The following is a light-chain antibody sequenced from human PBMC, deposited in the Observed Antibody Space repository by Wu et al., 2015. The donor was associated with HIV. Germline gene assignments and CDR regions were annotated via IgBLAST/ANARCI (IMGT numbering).Light chain of an antibody. J-gene: IGKJ2*01. CDR2: AAS. V-gene: IGKV1-39*01. CDR1: QSISNY. CDR3: QQSYSTPRYT. Sequence: DIQMTQSPSSLSASVGDRVTITCRASQSISNYLNWYRQKPGKAPKVLIYAASSLQSGVPSRFSGSGSGTEFTLTISSLQPEDFATYYCQQSYSTPRYTFGQGTKLEI.